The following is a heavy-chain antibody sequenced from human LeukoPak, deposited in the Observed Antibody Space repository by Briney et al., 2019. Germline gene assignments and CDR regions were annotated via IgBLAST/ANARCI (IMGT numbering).Heavy chain of an antibody. CDR2: IYCSGST. J-gene: IGHJ5*02. CDR1: GGSISLYH. V-gene: IGHV4-59*08. CDR3: PSHGKGWFDP. Sequence: SETLSLTCTVSGGSISLYHGSWIRQPPGKGLEWIGYIYCSGSTNYNPSLKSRVTISVDTSKNQFSQLMTPVTFADTAVYYCPSHGKGWFDPWGQGTLVTVSS. D-gene: IGHD4-23*01.